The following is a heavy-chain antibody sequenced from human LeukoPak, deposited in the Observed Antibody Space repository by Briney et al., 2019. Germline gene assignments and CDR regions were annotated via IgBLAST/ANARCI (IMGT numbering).Heavy chain of an antibody. J-gene: IGHJ5*02. V-gene: IGHV5-51*01. CDR2: IYPGDSNT. D-gene: IGHD1-14*01. Sequence: GESLKISCKGSGYSFTTYWIGWVRQMPGKGLEWMGIIYPGDSNTIYSPSFQGQVTISADKSISTASLQWSSLKASDTAMYYCARALRGTPRHWFDPWGQGTLVTVSS. CDR1: GYSFTTYW. CDR3: ARALRGTPRHWFDP.